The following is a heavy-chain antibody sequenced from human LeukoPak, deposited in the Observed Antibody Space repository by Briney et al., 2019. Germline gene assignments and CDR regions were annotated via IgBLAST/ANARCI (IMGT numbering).Heavy chain of an antibody. J-gene: IGHJ4*02. D-gene: IGHD3-10*01. V-gene: IGHV4-34*01. Sequence: PSETLSLTCAVYGGSFSGYYWSWIRQPPGKGLEWIGEINHSGSTNYNPSLKSRVTISVDTSKNQFSLKLSSVTAADTAVYYCARLYGSGTEWGQGTLVTVSS. CDR2: INHSGST. CDR3: ARLYGSGTE. CDR1: GGSFSGYY.